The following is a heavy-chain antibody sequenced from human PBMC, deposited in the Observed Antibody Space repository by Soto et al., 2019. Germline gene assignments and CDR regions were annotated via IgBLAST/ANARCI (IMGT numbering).Heavy chain of an antibody. Sequence: EVQLVESGGGLVQPGGSLRLSCVASGFTFNNYWMSWVRQCPGKGLEWVADINHDGSDKYHVDSVKGRFTVSRDNAKNSLYLQMNSLRAEDTAVYYCAGAGVARYHYYFGMDVWGQGTTVIVSS. CDR1: GFTFNNYW. J-gene: IGHJ6*02. V-gene: IGHV3-7*05. CDR2: INHDGSDK. CDR3: AGAGVARYHYYFGMDV.